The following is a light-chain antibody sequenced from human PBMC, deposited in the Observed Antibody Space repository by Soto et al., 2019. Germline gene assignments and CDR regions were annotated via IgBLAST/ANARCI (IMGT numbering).Light chain of an antibody. CDR2: EVS. Sequence: QSALTQPPSASGSPGQSVTISCTGTSSDVGGYNYVSWYQQHPGKAPKLMIYEVSERPSGVPDRFSGSKSSNTASLTVSGLQDEDEADYYCSSYEGSNNFVFGTGTKVTV. CDR3: SSYEGSNNFV. CDR1: SSDVGGYNY. V-gene: IGLV2-8*01. J-gene: IGLJ1*01.